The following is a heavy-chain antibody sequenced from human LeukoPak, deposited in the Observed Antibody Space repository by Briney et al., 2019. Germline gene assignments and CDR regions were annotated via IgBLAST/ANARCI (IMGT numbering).Heavy chain of an antibody. CDR3: AKFMDYDFWSGYSI. V-gene: IGHV3-23*01. J-gene: IGHJ3*02. D-gene: IGHD3-3*01. Sequence: GVLRLSCAASGFTFSSYAMSWVRQAPGKGLVWVSAISGSGGSTYYADSVKGRFTISRDNSKNTLYLQMNSLRAEDTAVYYCAKFMDYDFWSGYSIWGQGTMVTISS. CDR2: ISGSGGST. CDR1: GFTFSSYA.